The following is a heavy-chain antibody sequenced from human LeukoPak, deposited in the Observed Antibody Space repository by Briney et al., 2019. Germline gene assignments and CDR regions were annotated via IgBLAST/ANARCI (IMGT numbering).Heavy chain of an antibody. CDR2: INPNSGGT. V-gene: IGHV1-2*02. CDR1: GYTFTGYY. D-gene: IGHD6-13*01. J-gene: IGHJ3*02. CDR3: ARTIAAAAYDAFDI. Sequence: GASVKVSCKASGYTFTGYYMHWVRQAPGQGLEWMGWINPNSGGTNYAQKFQGRVTMTRDTSISTAYMELSRLRSDDTAVYYCARTIAAAAYDAFDIWGQGTMVTVSS.